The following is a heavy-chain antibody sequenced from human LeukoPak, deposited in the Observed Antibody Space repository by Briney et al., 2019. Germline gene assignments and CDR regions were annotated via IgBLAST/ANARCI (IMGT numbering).Heavy chain of an antibody. CDR1: GFTFSSYW. V-gene: IGHV3-74*01. D-gene: IGHD2-2*01. CDR2: INSGRSNT. Sequence: PGGSLRLSCAASGFTFSSYWMHWVRQAPGKGLVWVSRINSGRSNTSYADSVKGRFTISRDNAKNTLYLQMNSLRAEDTAVYYCARVGVVPAAISPYYYGMDVWGKGTTVTVSS. CDR3: ARVGVVPAAISPYYYGMDV. J-gene: IGHJ6*04.